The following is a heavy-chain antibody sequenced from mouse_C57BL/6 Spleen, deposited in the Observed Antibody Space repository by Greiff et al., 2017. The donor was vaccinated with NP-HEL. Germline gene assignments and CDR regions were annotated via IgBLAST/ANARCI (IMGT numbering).Heavy chain of an antibody. V-gene: IGHV1-69*01. J-gene: IGHJ2*01. CDR1: GYTFTSYW. Sequence: QVQLQQPGAELVMPGASVKLSCKASGYTFTSYWMHWVKQRPGQGLEWIGEIDPSDSYTNYNQKFKGKSTLTVDKSSSTAYMQLSSLTSEDSAVYYCARGIYYYGSRFYYFDYWGQGTTLTVSS. CDR2: IDPSDSYT. D-gene: IGHD1-1*01. CDR3: ARGIYYYGSRFYYFDY.